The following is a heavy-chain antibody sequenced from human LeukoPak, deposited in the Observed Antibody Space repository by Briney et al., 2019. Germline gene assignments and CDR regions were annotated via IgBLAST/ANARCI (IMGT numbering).Heavy chain of an antibody. V-gene: IGHV3-23*01. Sequence: GSLRLSCAASGFTFTSYSMSWVRQAPGKGLEWVSGTSDRGDYTYYADSVKGRFTISRDNSKNTLYLQMNSLRAEDTAVYYCAKDDYGDSDYWGQGTLVTVSS. J-gene: IGHJ4*02. CDR2: TSDRGDYT. CDR3: AKDDYGDSDY. D-gene: IGHD4-17*01. CDR1: GFTFTSYS.